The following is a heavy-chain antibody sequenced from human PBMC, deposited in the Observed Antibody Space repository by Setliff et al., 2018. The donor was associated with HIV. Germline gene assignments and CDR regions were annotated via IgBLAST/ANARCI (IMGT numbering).Heavy chain of an antibody. V-gene: IGHV1-2*02. CDR1: GYTFTGYY. CDR3: ARDNSRWYLYYFDN. D-gene: IGHD6-13*01. Sequence: ASVKVSCKASGYTFTGYYMHWVRQAPGQGLEWMGWINPNSGGDTYYNPSLKSRVTISVDTSKNRFSLKLNSVTAADTALYYCARDNSRWYLYYFDNWGPGTLVTVSS. J-gene: IGHJ4*02. CDR2: INPNSGGDT.